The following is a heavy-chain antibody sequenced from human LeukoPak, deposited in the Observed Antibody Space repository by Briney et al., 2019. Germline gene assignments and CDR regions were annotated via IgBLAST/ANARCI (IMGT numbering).Heavy chain of an antibody. J-gene: IGHJ6*02. D-gene: IGHD3-3*02. Sequence: ASETLSLTCAVSGGSISSTNWWSWVRQPPGKGLEWIGEIYHTGSTNYKPPLKSRVTISVDKSKNQFSLKLSSVTAADTAVYYCAASFDGMDVWGQGTTVTVSS. CDR1: GGSISSTNW. V-gene: IGHV4-4*02. CDR2: IYHTGST. CDR3: AASFDGMDV.